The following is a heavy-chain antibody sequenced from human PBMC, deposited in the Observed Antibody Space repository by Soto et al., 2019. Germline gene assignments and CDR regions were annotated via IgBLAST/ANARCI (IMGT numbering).Heavy chain of an antibody. CDR1: GFTFSNYA. J-gene: IGHJ4*02. CDR3: ARGPIGDAAMVTNYFDS. D-gene: IGHD5-18*01. Sequence: QVQLVESGGGVVQPGRSLRLSCTASGFTFSNYAIHWVRQAPGKGLEWVAVLSYDGNNKHYADSVRGRFTISRDNSKNTLFLQMNSLRAEDTAVYYCARGPIGDAAMVTNYFDSWGQGTLVTVSS. V-gene: IGHV3-30-3*01. CDR2: LSYDGNNK.